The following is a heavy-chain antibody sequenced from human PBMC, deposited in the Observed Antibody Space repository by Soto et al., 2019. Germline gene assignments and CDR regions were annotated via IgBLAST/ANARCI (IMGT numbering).Heavy chain of an antibody. CDR2: IKQDGSEK. CDR3: ARGLVVVVAATGILDY. CDR1: GFTFSSYW. V-gene: IGHV3-7*01. Sequence: GGSLRLSCAASGFTFSSYWMSWVRQAPGKGLEWVANIKQDGSEKYYVDSVKGRFTISRDNAKNSLYLQMNSLRAEDTAVYYCARGLVVVVAATGILDYWGQGTLVTVSS. D-gene: IGHD2-15*01. J-gene: IGHJ4*02.